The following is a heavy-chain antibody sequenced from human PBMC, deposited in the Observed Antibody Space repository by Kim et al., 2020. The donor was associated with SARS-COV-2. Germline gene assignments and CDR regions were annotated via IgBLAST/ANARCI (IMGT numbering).Heavy chain of an antibody. CDR3: ARGSSGGSPFDP. J-gene: IGHJ5*02. V-gene: IGHV1-69*01. Sequence: NYAQKFQGRVTITADESTSTAYMELSSLRSEDTAVYYCARGSSGGSPFDPWGQGTLVTVSS. D-gene: IGHD2-15*01.